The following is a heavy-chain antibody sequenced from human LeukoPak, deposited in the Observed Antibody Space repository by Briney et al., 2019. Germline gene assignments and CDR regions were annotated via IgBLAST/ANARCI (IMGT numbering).Heavy chain of an antibody. CDR2: IIPIFGTA. D-gene: IGHD3-22*01. CDR1: GGTFSSYA. CDR3: ARGAYDSSGFFAYNWFDP. V-gene: IGHV1-69*05. Sequence: SVKVSCKASGGTFSSYAISWVRQAPGQGLEWMGRIIPIFGTANYAQKFQGRVTITTDESTSTAYMELSSLRSDDTTVYYSARGAYDSSGFFAYNWFDPWGQGTLVTVSS. J-gene: IGHJ5*02.